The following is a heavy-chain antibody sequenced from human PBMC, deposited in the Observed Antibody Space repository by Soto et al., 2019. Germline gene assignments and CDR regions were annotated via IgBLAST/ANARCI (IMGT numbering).Heavy chain of an antibody. CDR3: ARVGIAAAGPTRALWFDP. D-gene: IGHD6-13*01. CDR1: GGSISSYY. Sequence: PSETLSLTCTVSGGSISSYYWSWIRQPPGKGLEWIGYIYYSGSTNYNPSLKSRVTISVDTSKNQFSLKLSSVTAADTAVYYCARVGIAAAGPTRALWFDPWGQGTLVTVSS. J-gene: IGHJ5*02. V-gene: IGHV4-59*01. CDR2: IYYSGST.